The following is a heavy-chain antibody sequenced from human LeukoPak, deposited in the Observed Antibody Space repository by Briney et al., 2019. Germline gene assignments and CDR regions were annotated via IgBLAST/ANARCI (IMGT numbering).Heavy chain of an antibody. CDR3: ARKYDLTGHFDY. D-gene: IGHD3-9*01. V-gene: IGHV3-66*01. J-gene: IGHJ4*02. CDR1: GFTFNTYA. Sequence: GGSLRLSCAASGFTFNTYAMSWVRQAPGKGLEWVSVIYSGGSTYYADSVKGRFTISRDNSKNTLYLQMNSLRAEDTAVYYCARKYDLTGHFDYWGQGTLVTVSS. CDR2: IYSGGST.